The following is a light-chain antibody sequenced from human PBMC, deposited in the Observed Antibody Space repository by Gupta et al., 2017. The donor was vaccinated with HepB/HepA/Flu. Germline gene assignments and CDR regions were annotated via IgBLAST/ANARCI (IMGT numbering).Light chain of an antibody. J-gene: IGLJ3*02. CDR2: GNR. CDR3: QGYDSSRSRWV. Sequence: QSVLTQPLSVSGAPGPKVTILCTGLLSNIGSGYDVHWYQQLPGAAPKLFILGNRNRPSGVPERFSGSRSGASASLAITGLQAEDEADDDSQGYDSSRSRWVFGGGTKLTVL. V-gene: IGLV1-40*01. CDR1: LSNIGSGYD.